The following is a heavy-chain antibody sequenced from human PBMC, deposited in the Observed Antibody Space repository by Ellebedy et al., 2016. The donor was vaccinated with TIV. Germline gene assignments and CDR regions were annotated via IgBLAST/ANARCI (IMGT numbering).Heavy chain of an antibody. V-gene: IGHV1-18*01. CDR3: AREPPGLTAARMADY. D-gene: IGHD6-25*01. CDR1: GYTFGNFG. Sequence: AASVKVSCKASGYTFGNFGVRWVRQPPGQGLEWMAWISVYNGNTNYAPNFQGRVTLTTDTSTSTAYLEMRSLRSDDTAVYYCAREPPGLTAARMADYWGQGTLVTVSS. CDR2: ISVYNGNT. J-gene: IGHJ4*02.